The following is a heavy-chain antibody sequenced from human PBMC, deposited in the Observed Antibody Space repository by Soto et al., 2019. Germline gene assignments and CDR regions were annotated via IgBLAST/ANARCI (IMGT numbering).Heavy chain of an antibody. CDR2: ILYDGTNK. CDR3: AKDRVKLSYSRASYHYYYYGLDV. D-gene: IGHD6-13*01. V-gene: IGHV3-30*18. Sequence: QVQLVESGGGVVQPGRSLRLSCATSGFTFNTYGMHWVRQAPGKGLEWVAIILYDGTNKNYAESVQGRFTISRDNSKNTLFLQMNSLRPEDTAVYYCAKDRVKLSYSRASYHYYYYGLDVWGQGTTVTVSS. CDR1: GFTFNTYG. J-gene: IGHJ6*02.